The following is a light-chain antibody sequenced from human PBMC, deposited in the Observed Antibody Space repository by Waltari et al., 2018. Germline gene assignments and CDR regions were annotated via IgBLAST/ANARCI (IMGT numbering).Light chain of an antibody. V-gene: IGLV2-23*01. CDR1: TSDVGGYNL. CDR2: DGT. J-gene: IGLJ2*01. Sequence: QSALTQPASVSGSPGQSITISCTGSTSDVGGYNLVSWYRQFPNKGPQLIIYDGTRRPSGVSSRFSASKSGNTASLTISGLQAEDEAVYFCSSYARSDNSVLFGGGTQLSVL. CDR3: SSYARSDNSVL.